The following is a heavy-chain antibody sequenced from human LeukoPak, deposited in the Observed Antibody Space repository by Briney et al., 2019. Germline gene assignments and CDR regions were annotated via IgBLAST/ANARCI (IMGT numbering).Heavy chain of an antibody. CDR1: GFTFSTYE. CDR2: ISSSSSYI. D-gene: IGHD3-9*01. J-gene: IGHJ6*02. V-gene: IGHV3-21*01. CDR3: ARDREYYDLLTGYYSPYYYGMDV. Sequence: GGSLRLSCAASGFTFSTYEMNWFRQAPGRGLEWVSSISSSSSYIYYADSVKGRFTISRDNAKNSLYLQMNSLRAEDTAVYYCARDREYYDLLTGYYSPYYYGMDVWGQGTTVNVSS.